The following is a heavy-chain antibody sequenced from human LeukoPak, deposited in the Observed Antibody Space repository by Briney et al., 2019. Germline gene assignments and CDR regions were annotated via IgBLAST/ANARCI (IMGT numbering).Heavy chain of an antibody. D-gene: IGHD2-15*01. CDR2: INWNGGST. CDR1: GFTFDDYG. Sequence: GESLRLSCAASGFTFDDYGMSWVRQAPGKGLEWVSTINWNGGSTDYADSVKGRFAISRDNAKNSLYLQMNSLRAEDTAIYYCAKNGDRGAYCSGGTCYPYYYYYMDVWGKGTTVTISS. V-gene: IGHV3-20*04. J-gene: IGHJ6*03. CDR3: AKNGDRGAYCSGGTCYPYYYYYMDV.